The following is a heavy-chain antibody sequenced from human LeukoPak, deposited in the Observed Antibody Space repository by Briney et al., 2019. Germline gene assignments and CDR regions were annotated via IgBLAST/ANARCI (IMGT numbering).Heavy chain of an antibody. V-gene: IGHV1-2*02. CDR2: INPNSGDT. J-gene: IGHJ4*02. CDR3: ARGVYDFGFDY. Sequence: ASVKVSCKASGYIFTGYYMHWVRQAPGQGLEWMGWINPNSGDTNYAQKFQGRVTMTRDTSISTAYMELSRLRSDDTAVYFCARGVYDFGFDYWGQGTLVTVSS. D-gene: IGHD5/OR15-5a*01. CDR1: GYIFTGYY.